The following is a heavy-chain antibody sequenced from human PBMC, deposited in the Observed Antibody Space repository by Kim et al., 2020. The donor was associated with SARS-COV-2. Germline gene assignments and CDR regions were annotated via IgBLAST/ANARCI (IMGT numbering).Heavy chain of an antibody. CDR3: ARNFPGESFDS. CDR2: T. D-gene: IGHD3-16*01. V-gene: IGHV3-53*01. Sequence: TYYADSVQGRFTISRDDSKRTLYLQMTSLRADDTALYYCARNFPGESFDSWGQGPLLTVST. J-gene: IGHJ4*02.